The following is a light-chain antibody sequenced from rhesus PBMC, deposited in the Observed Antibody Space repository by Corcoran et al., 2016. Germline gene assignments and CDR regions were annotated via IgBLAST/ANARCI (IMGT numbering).Light chain of an antibody. CDR3: QQHDNYPRT. J-gene: IGKJ1*01. CDR1: QGFSNF. V-gene: IGKV1S14*01. Sequence: DIQMTQSPSSLSASVGDTVTITCRASQGFSNFLAWYQQKPGKAPKPLIYLASNLESGVPSRFSGSVSGTEFTLTISSLHPEDFGIYYCQQHDNYPRTFGQGPNVEIK. CDR2: LAS.